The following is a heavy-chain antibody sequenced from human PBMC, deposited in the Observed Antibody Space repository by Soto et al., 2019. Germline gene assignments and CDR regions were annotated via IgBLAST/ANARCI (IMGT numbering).Heavy chain of an antibody. Sequence: GGSLRLSCAASGFTFSTYPMSWVRQAPGKGLEWVSGISGSGISTYYTDSAKGRFTISRDNSKNTVFLQMNSLRDEDTAVYYCVKPPVITASYYYYDMDVWGQGTTVTVSS. J-gene: IGHJ6*02. D-gene: IGHD4-4*01. CDR1: GFTFSTYP. CDR3: VKPPVITASYYYYDMDV. CDR2: ISGSGIST. V-gene: IGHV3-23*01.